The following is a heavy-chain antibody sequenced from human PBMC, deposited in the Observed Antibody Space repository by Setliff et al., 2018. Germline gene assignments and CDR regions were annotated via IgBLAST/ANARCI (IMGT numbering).Heavy chain of an antibody. V-gene: IGHV1-18*01. D-gene: IGHD2-2*01. J-gene: IGHJ4*02. CDR1: GYAFSDYG. CDR2: ISPHTGNT. Sequence: GASVKVSCKASGYAFSDYGVTWVRQAPGQGLEWVGWISPHTGNTYYAPNFEGRVSLTTDTSTSTAYMELKSLRSDDTAVYYCSRLVRYCTTTSCQRLSGDEYWGQGTLVTVSS. CDR3: SRLVRYCTTTSCQRLSGDEY.